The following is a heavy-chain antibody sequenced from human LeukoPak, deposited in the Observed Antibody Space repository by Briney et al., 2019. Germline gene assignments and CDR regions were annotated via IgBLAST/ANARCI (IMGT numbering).Heavy chain of an antibody. D-gene: IGHD3-10*01. CDR3: ARGGITMVRDRLDY. CDR1: GYTFTGYY. J-gene: IGHJ4*02. CDR2: INPNSGGT. Sequence: ASVKVSCRASGYTFTGYYMHWVRQAPGQGLEWMGWINPNSGGTNYAQKFQGWVTMTRDTSISTAYMELSSLRSEDTAVYYCARGGITMVRDRLDYWGQGTLVTVSS. V-gene: IGHV1-2*04.